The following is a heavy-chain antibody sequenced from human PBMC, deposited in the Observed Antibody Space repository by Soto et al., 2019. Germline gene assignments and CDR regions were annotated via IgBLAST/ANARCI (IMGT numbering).Heavy chain of an antibody. CDR1: GYTFTSYG. CDR3: ARDMHAGFTHYFDP. V-gene: IGHV1-18*01. CDR2: ISAYNGNT. Sequence: VKVSCKASGYTFTSYGISWVRQAPGQGLEWMGWISAYNGNTNYAQKLQGRVTMTTDTSTSTAYMELRSLRSDDTAVYYCARDMHAGFTHYFDPWGQGTLVTVSS. D-gene: IGHD1-26*01. J-gene: IGHJ5*02.